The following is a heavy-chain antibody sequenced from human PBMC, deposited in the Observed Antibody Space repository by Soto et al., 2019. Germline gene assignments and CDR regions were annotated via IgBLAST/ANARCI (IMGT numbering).Heavy chain of an antibody. CDR1: GGSISSGGYS. D-gene: IGHD6-19*01. CDR3: ARAGGLGAVAVDY. V-gene: IGHV4-30-2*01. Sequence: QLQLQESGSGLVKPSQTLSLTCAVSGGSISSGGYSWSWIRQPPGKGLEWIGYIYHSGSTYYNPALKSQVTISVDRSKNQFSLKLSSVTAADTAVYSCARAGGLGAVAVDYWGQGTLVTVSS. J-gene: IGHJ4*02. CDR2: IYHSGST.